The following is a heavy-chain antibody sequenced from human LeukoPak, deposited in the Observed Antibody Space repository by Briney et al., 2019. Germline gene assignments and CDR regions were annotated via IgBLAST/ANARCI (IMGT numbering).Heavy chain of an antibody. V-gene: IGHV1-24*01. D-gene: IGHD5-18*01. CDR1: GYTLTELS. CDR3: ATDWRGAMVISFGY. J-gene: IGHJ4*02. Sequence: ASVKVSCKVSGYTLTELSMHWVRQAPGKGFEWMGGFDPEDGETIYAQKFQGRVTMTEDTSTDTAYMELSSLRSEDTAVYYCATDWRGAMVISFGYWGQGTLVTVSS. CDR2: FDPEDGET.